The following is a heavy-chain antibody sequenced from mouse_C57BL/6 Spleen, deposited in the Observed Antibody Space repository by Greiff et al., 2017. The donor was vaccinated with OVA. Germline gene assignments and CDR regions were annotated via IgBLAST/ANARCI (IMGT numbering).Heavy chain of an antibody. CDR2: ISDGGSYT. V-gene: IGHV5-4*01. CDR3: ARDTTVVATGFDY. D-gene: IGHD1-1*01. Sequence: DVMLVESGGGLVKPGGSLKLSCAASGFTFSSYAMSWVRQTPEKRLEWVATISDGGSYTYYPDNVKGRFTISRDNAKNNLYLQMSHLKSEDTAMYYCARDTTVVATGFDYWGQGTTLTVSS. CDR1: GFTFSSYA. J-gene: IGHJ2*01.